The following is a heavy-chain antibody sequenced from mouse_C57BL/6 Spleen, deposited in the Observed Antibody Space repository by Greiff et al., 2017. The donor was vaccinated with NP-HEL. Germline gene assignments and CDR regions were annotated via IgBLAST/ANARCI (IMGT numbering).Heavy chain of an antibody. CDR2: IYPGDGDT. V-gene: IGHV1-82*01. D-gene: IGHD2-5*01. CDR3: ARSDYSNYVGWYFDV. J-gene: IGHJ1*03. CDR1: GYAFSSSW. Sequence: VQLQESGPELVKPGASVKISCKASGYAFSSSWMNWVKQRPGKGLEWIGRIYPGDGDTNYNGKFKGKATLTADKSSSTAYMQLSSLTSEDSAVYFCARSDYSNYVGWYFDVWGTGTTVTVSS.